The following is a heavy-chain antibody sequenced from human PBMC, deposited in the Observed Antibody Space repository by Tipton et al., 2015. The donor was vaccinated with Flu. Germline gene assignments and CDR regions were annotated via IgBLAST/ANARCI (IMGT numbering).Heavy chain of an antibody. Sequence: SLRLSCAASGFRFSSYEVNWVRQAPGKGLEWLSYISSIGSTISYADSVKGRFTISRDNAKNSLYLQLNSLRAEDTAVYYCATLTGDDYWGQGNLVTVSS. CDR2: ISSIGSTI. V-gene: IGHV3-48*03. CDR1: GFRFSSYE. J-gene: IGHJ4*02. CDR3: ATLTGDDY. D-gene: IGHD7-27*01.